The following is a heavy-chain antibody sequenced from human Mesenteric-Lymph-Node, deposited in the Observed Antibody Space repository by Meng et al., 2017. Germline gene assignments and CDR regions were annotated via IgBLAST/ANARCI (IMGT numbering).Heavy chain of an antibody. CDR1: GYPFASYW. CDR2: IYPGDSDT. Sequence: GESLKISCKGSGYPFASYWIGWVRQVPGKGLEWMGIIYPGDSDTRYSPSFQGQVTISADKSTSTAYLQWNSLKASDTAMYYCARLHSSGWYGSPKNFDYWGQGTLVTVSS. J-gene: IGHJ4*02. V-gene: IGHV5-51*01. CDR3: ARLHSSGWYGSPKNFDY. D-gene: IGHD6-19*01.